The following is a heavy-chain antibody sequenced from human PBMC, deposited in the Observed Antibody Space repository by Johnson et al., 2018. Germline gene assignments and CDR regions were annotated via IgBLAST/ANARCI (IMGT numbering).Heavy chain of an antibody. J-gene: IGHJ3*02. Sequence: VQLVQSGGGLVQPGGSXRLSCAASAFIFSNYWMSWVRQAPGTGLEWVANIKQDGGEKYYVDSVKGRFTISRDNAKNSLYLQMNSLRVEDTAVYYCARTGSGWFGNDAFDIWGQGTMVTVSS. V-gene: IGHV3-7*01. CDR3: ARTGSGWFGNDAFDI. D-gene: IGHD6-19*01. CDR1: AFIFSNYW. CDR2: IKQDGGEK.